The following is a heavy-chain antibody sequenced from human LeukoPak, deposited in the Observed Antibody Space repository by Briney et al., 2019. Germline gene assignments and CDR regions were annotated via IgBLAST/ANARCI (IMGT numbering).Heavy chain of an antibody. Sequence: GESLKISCKGSGYIFTSYWIGWVRQMPGKGLEWMGIIYPGDSDTRYSPSFQGQVTISADKSISTAYLQWSSLKASDTAMYYCARTSITIFGVVDYWGQGTLVTVSS. CDR2: IYPGDSDT. D-gene: IGHD3-3*01. CDR3: ARTSITIFGVVDY. CDR1: GYIFTSYW. V-gene: IGHV5-51*01. J-gene: IGHJ4*02.